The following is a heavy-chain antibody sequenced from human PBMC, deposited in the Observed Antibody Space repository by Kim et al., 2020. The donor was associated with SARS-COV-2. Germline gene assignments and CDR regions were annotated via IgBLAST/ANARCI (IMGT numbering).Heavy chain of an antibody. CDR3: ARLGDGDYACAFDI. D-gene: IGHD4-17*01. J-gene: IGHJ3*02. CDR1: GGSISRSSYY. Sequence: SETLSLTCSVSGGSISRSSYYWGWIRQPPGKGLEWIGIIHYSESTYYNPSLKSRVTIFVDTSKNQFSLKLSSVTAADTAVYYCARLGDGDYACAFDIWGQGTMVTVSS. CDR2: IHYSEST. V-gene: IGHV4-39*01.